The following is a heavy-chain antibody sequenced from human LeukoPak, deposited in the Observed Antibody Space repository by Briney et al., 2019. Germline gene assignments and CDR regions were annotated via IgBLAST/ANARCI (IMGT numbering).Heavy chain of an antibody. CDR1: GFTCSNYW. V-gene: IGHV3-7*05. Sequence: GGPLRLSCAASGFTCSNYWMSWVRQAPGKGLEWVANIKQDGSEKYYVDSVKGRFTISRDNAKNSLYLQMNSLRAEDTAVYYCATQGSSPLYYFDYWGQGTLVAVSS. J-gene: IGHJ4*01. CDR2: IKQDGSEK. D-gene: IGHD6-6*01. CDR3: ATQGSSPLYYFDY.